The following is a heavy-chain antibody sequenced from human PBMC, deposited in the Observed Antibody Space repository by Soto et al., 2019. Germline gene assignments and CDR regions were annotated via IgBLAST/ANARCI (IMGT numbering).Heavy chain of an antibody. Sequence: SETLSLTCSVSGASIRSDHYWSWIRQPPGKGLEWIAYVYYSGSTNYNPSLKSRVTISVDTSKNQFSLKLSSVTAADTAVYYCARWYGGSLDYWGQGSLVTVSS. CDR3: ARWYGGSLDY. CDR2: VYYSGST. V-gene: IGHV4-59*11. D-gene: IGHD4-17*01. CDR1: GASIRSDHY. J-gene: IGHJ4*02.